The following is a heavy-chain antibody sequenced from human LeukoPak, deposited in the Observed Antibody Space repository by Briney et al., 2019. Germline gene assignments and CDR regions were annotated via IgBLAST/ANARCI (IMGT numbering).Heavy chain of an antibody. CDR1: GDSLSLYY. CDR2: VFYSGVT. CDR3: ARNNVDVVGARIYDYYGLDV. J-gene: IGHJ6*02. V-gene: IGHV4-59*01. Sequence: SVTLSLTCSVSGDSLSLYYWSWLRQTPGKGLEWIGYVFYSGVTYYNPSLKSRVTISVNSSENQFSLKLRSVTPADTAIYFCARNNVDVVGARIYDYYGLDVWGRGTTVTVS. D-gene: IGHD2-2*03.